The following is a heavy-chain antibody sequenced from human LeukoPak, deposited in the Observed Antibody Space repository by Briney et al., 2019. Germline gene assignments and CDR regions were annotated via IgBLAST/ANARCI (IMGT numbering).Heavy chain of an antibody. Sequence: GGSLRLSCAASGFTFSSYGMHWVRQAPGKGLEWVSVIYSGGSTYYADSVKGRFTISRDNSKNTLYLQMNSLRAEDTAVYYCARDRVVVVPSYYYYGMDVWGQGTTVTVSS. CDR1: GFTFSSYG. V-gene: IGHV3-66*01. D-gene: IGHD2-2*01. CDR2: IYSGGST. CDR3: ARDRVVVVPSYYYYGMDV. J-gene: IGHJ6*02.